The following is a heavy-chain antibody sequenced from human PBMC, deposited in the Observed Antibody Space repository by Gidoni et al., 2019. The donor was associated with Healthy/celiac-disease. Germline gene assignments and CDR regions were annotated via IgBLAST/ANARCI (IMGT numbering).Heavy chain of an antibody. D-gene: IGHD3-10*01. J-gene: IGHJ3*02. CDR2: IWYDGSNK. V-gene: IGHV3-33*01. Sequence: QVQLVESGGGVVQPGRSLRLSCAASGFTFSSYGMHWVRQAPGKGLEWVAVIWYDGSNKYYADSVKGRFTISRDNSKNTLYLQMNSLRAEDTAVYYCARDGGLGYYGSGIDAFDIWGQGTMVTVSS. CDR3: ARDGGLGYYGSGIDAFDI. CDR1: GFTFSSYG.